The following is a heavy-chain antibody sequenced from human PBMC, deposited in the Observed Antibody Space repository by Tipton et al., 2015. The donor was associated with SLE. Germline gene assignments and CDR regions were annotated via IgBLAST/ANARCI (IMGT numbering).Heavy chain of an antibody. V-gene: IGHV3-23*01. CDR2: ISGRGDST. CDR1: GFIFRMYG. Sequence: GSLRLSCEASGFIFRMYGMSWVRQAPGKGLEGVSAISGRGDSTYYADSVKGRFSISRDNAKNTLYLQMNSLRAEDTAVYYCARAGASLGYCGGGSCYIDYWGQGTLVTVSS. J-gene: IGHJ4*02. D-gene: IGHD2-15*01. CDR3: ARAGASLGYCGGGSCYIDY.